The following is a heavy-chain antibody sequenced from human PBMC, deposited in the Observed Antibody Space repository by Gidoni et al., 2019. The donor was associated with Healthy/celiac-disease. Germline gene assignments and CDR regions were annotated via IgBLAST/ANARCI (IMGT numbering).Heavy chain of an antibody. D-gene: IGHD4-17*01. CDR3: AREDDYGDYWRDYYYYYGMDV. V-gene: IGHV3-7*03. CDR2: IKQDGSEK. J-gene: IGHJ6*02. CDR1: GFTFSSYW. Sequence: EVQLVESGGGLVQPGGSLSLSCAASGFTFSSYWMSWVRQAPGKGLEWVANIKQDGSEKYYVDSVKGRFTISRDNAKNSLYLQMNSLRAEDTAVYYCAREDDYGDYWRDYYYYYGMDVWGQGTTVTVSS.